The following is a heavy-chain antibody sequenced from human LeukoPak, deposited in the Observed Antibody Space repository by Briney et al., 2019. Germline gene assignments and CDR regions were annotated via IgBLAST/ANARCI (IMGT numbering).Heavy chain of an antibody. Sequence: PGGSLRLSCAASGFTFSSYAMSWVRQAPGKGLEWVSTISGSGGRTYYTDSVKGRFTISRDNSKNTLYLQMNSLRGEDTAVYYCAKHQQVYGDSLMDVWGQGTTVTVSS. CDR1: GFTFSSYA. D-gene: IGHD4-17*01. CDR2: ISGSGGRT. V-gene: IGHV3-23*01. J-gene: IGHJ6*02. CDR3: AKHQQVYGDSLMDV.